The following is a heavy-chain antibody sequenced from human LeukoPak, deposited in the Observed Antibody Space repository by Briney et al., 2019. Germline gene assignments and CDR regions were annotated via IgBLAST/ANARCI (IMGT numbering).Heavy chain of an antibody. D-gene: IGHD3-22*01. CDR3: AKDGAQYYYDSSGYYDY. CDR2: IRYDGSNK. V-gene: IGHV3-30*02. CDR1: GFTFSSYG. J-gene: IGHJ4*02. Sequence: GGSLRPSCAASGFTFSSYGMHWVRQAPGKGLEWVAFIRYDGSNKYYADSVKGRFTISRDNSKTTLYMQMNSLRAEDTAVYYCAKDGAQYYYDSSGYYDYWGQGTLVTVSS.